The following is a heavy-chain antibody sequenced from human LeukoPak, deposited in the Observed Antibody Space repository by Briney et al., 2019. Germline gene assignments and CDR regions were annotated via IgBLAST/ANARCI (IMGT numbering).Heavy chain of an antibody. CDR3: ARGPQTITVAGNEADY. D-gene: IGHD6-19*01. Sequence: ASVKVSCKASGYTFTNYGISWVRQAPGQGLEWMGWISAYNGNTNYAQKFQGRVTMTTDTSTSTSHMELRSLRSDDTAVYYCARGPQTITVAGNEADYWGQGTLVTVSS. CDR2: ISAYNGNT. J-gene: IGHJ4*02. V-gene: IGHV1-18*01. CDR1: GYTFTNYG.